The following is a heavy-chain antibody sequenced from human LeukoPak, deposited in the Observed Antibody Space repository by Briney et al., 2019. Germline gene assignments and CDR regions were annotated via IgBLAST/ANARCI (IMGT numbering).Heavy chain of an antibody. Sequence: GALRLSCAASGFTFSSYSMNWVRQAPGKGLEWVSSISSSSSYIYYADSVKGRFTISRDNAKNSLYLQMNSLRAEDTAVYYCARRKVVPAANVRYYYYGMDVWGQGTTVTVSS. J-gene: IGHJ6*02. CDR1: GFTFSSYS. CDR2: ISSSSSYI. D-gene: IGHD2-2*01. V-gene: IGHV3-21*01. CDR3: ARRKVVPAANVRYYYYGMDV.